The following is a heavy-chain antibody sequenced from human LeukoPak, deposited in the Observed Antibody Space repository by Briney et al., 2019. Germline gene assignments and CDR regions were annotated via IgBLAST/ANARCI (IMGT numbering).Heavy chain of an antibody. CDR3: ASGRDGYNYRKIGLDY. CDR2: ISAYNGNT. CDR1: GYTFTNYG. V-gene: IGHV1-18*01. Sequence: ASVKVSCKASGYTFTNYGISWVRQAPGQGLEWMGWISAYNGNTNYAQKLQGRVTMTTDTSTSTAYMELRSLRSDDTAVYYCASGRDGYNYRKIGLDYWGQGTLVTVSS. J-gene: IGHJ4*02. D-gene: IGHD5-24*01.